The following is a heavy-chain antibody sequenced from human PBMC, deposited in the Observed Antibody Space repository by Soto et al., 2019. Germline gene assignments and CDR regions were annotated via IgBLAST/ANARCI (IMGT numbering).Heavy chain of an antibody. CDR1: GYNFTSYW. CDR3: AITRLDYYGSGSYYDAFDI. CDR2: IYPGDSDT. J-gene: IGHJ3*02. Sequence: GESLKISCKGSGYNFTSYWIGWVRQMPGKGLEWMGIIYPGDSDTRYSPSFQGQVTISAVKSISTAYLQWSSLKASDTAMYYCAITRLDYYGSGSYYDAFDIWGQGTMVTVSS. V-gene: IGHV5-51*01. D-gene: IGHD3-10*01.